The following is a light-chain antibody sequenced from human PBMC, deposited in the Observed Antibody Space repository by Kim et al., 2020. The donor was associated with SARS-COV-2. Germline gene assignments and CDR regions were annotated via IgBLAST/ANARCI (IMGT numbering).Light chain of an antibody. CDR2: RNN. CDR1: SSNIGSNY. J-gene: IGLJ1*01. V-gene: IGLV1-47*01. Sequence: LTQPPSASGTPGQRVTISCSGSSSNIGSNYVYWYQQLPGTAPKLLIYRNNQRPSGVPDRFSGSKSGTSASLAISGLRSEDEADYYCAAWDDSLSGYVFGTGTKVTVL. CDR3: AAWDDSLSGYV.